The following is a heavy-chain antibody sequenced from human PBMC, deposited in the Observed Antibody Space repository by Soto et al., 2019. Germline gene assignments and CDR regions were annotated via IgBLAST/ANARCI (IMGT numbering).Heavy chain of an antibody. CDR1: GFTFSSYG. V-gene: IGHV3-33*01. Sequence: QVQLVESGGGVVQPGRSLGLSCAASGFTFSSYGMHWVRQAPGKGLGWVAVIWYDGSNKYYADSVKSRFTISSDNSDNALYLQMNRLRAAYTAVYYCAREGIVVAPADEHSYFDYGGQGTVVSVSS. D-gene: IGHD2-2*01. CDR2: IWYDGSNK. J-gene: IGHJ4*02. CDR3: AREGIVVAPADEHSYFDY.